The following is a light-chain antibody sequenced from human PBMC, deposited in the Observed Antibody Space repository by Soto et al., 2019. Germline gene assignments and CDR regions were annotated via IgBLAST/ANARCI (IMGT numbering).Light chain of an antibody. V-gene: IGLV2-14*01. CDR3: CSFTSGNTAYV. Sequence: ALTQPGSVSGSPGQSITISCTGTSSDVGGYNYVSWYQQHPGKAPKLMIYEVTNRPSGVSTRFSGSKSGNTASLTISGLQAEDEADYYCCSFTSGNTAYVFGTGTKVTVL. CDR2: EVT. J-gene: IGLJ1*01. CDR1: SSDVGGYNY.